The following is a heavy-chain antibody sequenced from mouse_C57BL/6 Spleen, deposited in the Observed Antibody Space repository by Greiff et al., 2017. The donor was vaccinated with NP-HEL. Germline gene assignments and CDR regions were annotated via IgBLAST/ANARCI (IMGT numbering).Heavy chain of an antibody. CDR3: ARGAGPSYDMDY. CDR1: GYTFTTYP. V-gene: IGHV1-47*01. CDR2: FHPYNDDT. Sequence: VQLQESGAELVRPGASVKMSCKASGYTFTTYPIDWMKQSHGKSLEWIGNFHPYNDDTKYNEKFKGKATLTVEKSSSTVYMQLSRLTSDDSAVYYCARGAGPSYDMDYWGQGTTVTVSS. J-gene: IGHJ4*01.